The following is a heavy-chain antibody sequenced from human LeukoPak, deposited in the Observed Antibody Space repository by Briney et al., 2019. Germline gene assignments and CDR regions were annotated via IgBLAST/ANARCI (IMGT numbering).Heavy chain of an antibody. CDR3: ARDGYSGNDGL. CDR1: GGSISSYY. V-gene: IGHV4-59*01. Sequence: SETLSLTCTVSGGSISSYYWSWIRQPPGKGLEWIVYIYHSGSTKYNPSLKSRVTISVDTSKSQFSLKLSSVTAADTAVYYCARDGYSGNDGLWGQGTLVTVSS. D-gene: IGHD5-12*01. CDR2: IYHSGST. J-gene: IGHJ4*02.